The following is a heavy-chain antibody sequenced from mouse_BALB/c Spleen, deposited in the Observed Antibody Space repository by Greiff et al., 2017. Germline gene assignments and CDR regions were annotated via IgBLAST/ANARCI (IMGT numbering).Heavy chain of an antibody. D-gene: IGHD2-1*01. CDR3: ARGPYGNYEGYYAMDD. CDR1: GYTFTDYN. CDR2: INPNNGGT. J-gene: IGHJ4*01. V-gene: IGHV1-18*01. Sequence: EVQLQQSGPELVKPGASVKIPCKASGYTFTDYNMDWVKQSHGKSLEWIGDINPNNGGTIYNQKFKGKATLTVDKSSSTAYMELRSLTSEDTAVYYCARGPYGNYEGYYAMDDWGQGTSVTVSS.